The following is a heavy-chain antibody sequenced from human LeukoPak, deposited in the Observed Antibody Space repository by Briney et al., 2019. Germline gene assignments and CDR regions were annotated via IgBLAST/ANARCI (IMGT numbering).Heavy chain of an antibody. J-gene: IGHJ4*02. Sequence: SKTLSLTCTVSGGSISSGGYYWSWIRQHPGTGLEWIGYIYYSGSTYYNPSLKSRVTISVDTSKNQFSLKLSSVTAADTAVYYCARRRYCSGGSCYPIDYWGQGTLVTVSS. V-gene: IGHV4-31*03. D-gene: IGHD2-15*01. CDR1: GGSISSGGYY. CDR2: IYYSGST. CDR3: ARRRYCSGGSCYPIDY.